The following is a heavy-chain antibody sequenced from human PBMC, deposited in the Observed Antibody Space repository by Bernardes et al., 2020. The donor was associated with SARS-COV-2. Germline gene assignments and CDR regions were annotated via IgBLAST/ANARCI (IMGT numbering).Heavy chain of an antibody. D-gene: IGHD6-13*01. CDR3: ARDRRGSSWYDSDY. V-gene: IGHV1-18*01. J-gene: IGHJ4*02. CDR2: ISTYNGHT. CDR1: GYTFTSYG. Sequence: ASVKVSCKASGYTFTSYGISWVRQAPGQGLEWMGWISTYNGHTNYAQKLQGRVTMTTDTSTSTAYMELRSLRSDDAAVYYCARDRRGSSWYDSDYWGQGTLVTVSS.